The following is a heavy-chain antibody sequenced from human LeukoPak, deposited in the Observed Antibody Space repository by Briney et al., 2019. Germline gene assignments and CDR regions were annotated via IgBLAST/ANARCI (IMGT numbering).Heavy chain of an antibody. CDR2: IIPIFGTA. CDR1: GGTFSSYA. CDR3: AREGTAMAIDY. J-gene: IGHJ4*02. V-gene: IGHV1-69*06. D-gene: IGHD5-18*01. Sequence: GASVKVSCKASGGTFSSYAISWVRQAPGQGLEWMGGIIPIFGTANYAQKFQGRVTITADKSTSTAYMELSSLRSEDTAVYCCAREGTAMAIDYWGQGTLVTVSS.